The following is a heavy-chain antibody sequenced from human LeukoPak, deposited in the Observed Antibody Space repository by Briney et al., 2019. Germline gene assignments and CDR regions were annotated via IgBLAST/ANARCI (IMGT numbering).Heavy chain of an antibody. CDR3: ARRGSSSWYGWWFDP. V-gene: IGHV4-39*01. J-gene: IGHJ5*02. D-gene: IGHD6-13*01. CDR2: IYYSGST. Sequence: PSETLSLTCTVSGGSISSSSYYWGWIRQPPGKGLEWIGSIYYSGSTYYNPSLKSRVTISVDTSKNQFSLKLSSVTAADTAVYYCARRGSSSWYGWWFDPWGQGTLVTVSS. CDR1: GGSISSSSYY.